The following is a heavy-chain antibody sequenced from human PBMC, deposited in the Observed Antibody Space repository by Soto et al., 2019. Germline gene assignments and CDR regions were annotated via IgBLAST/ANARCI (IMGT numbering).Heavy chain of an antibody. V-gene: IGHV4-34*01. CDR3: ARGSRITMVRGVIIRNNWFDP. J-gene: IGHJ5*02. CDR1: GGSFSGYY. Sequence: SETLSLTCAVYGGSFSGYYWGGIGQRLGKGLEWIGEINHSGSTNYNPSLKSRVTISVDTSKNQFSLKLSSVTAADTAVYYCARGSRITMVRGVIIRNNWFDPWGQGTLVT. CDR2: INHSGST. D-gene: IGHD3-10*01.